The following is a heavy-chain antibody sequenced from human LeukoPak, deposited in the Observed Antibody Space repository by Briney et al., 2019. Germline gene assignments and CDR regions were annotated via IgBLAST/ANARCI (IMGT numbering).Heavy chain of an antibody. CDR1: GYSFTVHY. D-gene: IGHD4/OR15-4a*01. V-gene: IGHV1-2*02. CDR3: AIDHDYGPDY. J-gene: IGHJ4*02. CDR2: IKPDSGAT. Sequence: ASVKLSCKTSGYSFTVHYLHWLRQAPGQGLEWMGWIKPDSGATNFAQNFQGRVTMTSDTSINTAYMELSSLTSDDTAMYYCAIDHDYGPDYWGQGTLVTVSA.